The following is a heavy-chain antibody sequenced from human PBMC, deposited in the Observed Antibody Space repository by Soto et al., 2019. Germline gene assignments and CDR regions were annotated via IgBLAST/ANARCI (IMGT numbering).Heavy chain of an antibody. J-gene: IGHJ3*01. D-gene: IGHD3-10*01. Sequence: GGSLRLSCVASGFTLRTYWMAWVRQTPGKGLEFVANIRQDGNEINYVDSVKGRFTISRDNAKNSLFLQMNSLRDEDTAVYYCGTDQWGGAFDVWGQGTVVTVSS. CDR2: IRQDGNEI. V-gene: IGHV3-7*01. CDR3: GTDQWGGAFDV. CDR1: GFTLRTYW.